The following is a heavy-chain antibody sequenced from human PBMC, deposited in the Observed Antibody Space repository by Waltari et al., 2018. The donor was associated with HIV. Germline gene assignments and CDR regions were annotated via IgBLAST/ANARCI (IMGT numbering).Heavy chain of an antibody. Sequence: EVQLVESGGGLVQPGGSLRLSCAASGFTFSSYNMNWVRQAPGRWLEGRSSNRNSGRAIYYADSVKGRFTSSRDNAKNALYLQMNSLRDEDTAVYYCAGDLVAPGNFFDYWGQGTLVTVSS. D-gene: IGHD5-12*01. CDR3: AGDLVAPGNFFDY. CDR1: GFTFSSYN. V-gene: IGHV3-48*02. J-gene: IGHJ4*02. CDR2: NRNSGRAI.